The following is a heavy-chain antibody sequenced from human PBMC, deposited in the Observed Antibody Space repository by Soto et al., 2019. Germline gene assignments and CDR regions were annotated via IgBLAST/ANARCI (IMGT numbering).Heavy chain of an antibody. Sequence: VGSLRLSCAASGFTFSSYEMNWVRQAPGKGLEWISYISSSGSTIYYADSVKGRFTISRDNAKNSLYLQMNSLRAEDTAVYYCARRYCSSTSCLIDYWGQGTLVTVPQ. CDR1: GFTFSSYE. J-gene: IGHJ4*02. D-gene: IGHD2-2*01. CDR2: ISSSGSTI. CDR3: ARRYCSSTSCLIDY. V-gene: IGHV3-48*03.